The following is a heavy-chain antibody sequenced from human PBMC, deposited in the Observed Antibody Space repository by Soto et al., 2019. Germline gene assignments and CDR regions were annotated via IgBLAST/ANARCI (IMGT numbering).Heavy chain of an antibody. CDR3: AKGRGYDFWSGYGYYFDY. J-gene: IGHJ4*02. CDR2: ISWNSGSI. CDR1: GFTFDDYA. Sequence: EVQLVESGGGLVQPGRSLRLCCAASGFTFDDYAMHWVRQAPGKGLEWVSGISWNSGSIGYADSVKGRFTISRDNAKNSLYLQMNSLRAEDTALYYCAKGRGYDFWSGYGYYFDYWGQGTLVTVSS. V-gene: IGHV3-9*01. D-gene: IGHD3-3*01.